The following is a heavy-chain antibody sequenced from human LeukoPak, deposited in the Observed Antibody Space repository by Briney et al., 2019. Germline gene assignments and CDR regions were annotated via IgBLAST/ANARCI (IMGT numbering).Heavy chain of an antibody. CDR1: GGPVTSGSYY. D-gene: IGHD2-15*01. J-gene: IGHJ4*02. Sequence: SETLSLTCSVSGGPVTSGSYYWSWIRQPPGKELEWIGYISYRGSTNYNPSLKSRVTISVDTSKNQFSLKLSSVTAADTAVYYCVRDHSWGDFDYWGQGTLVTVSS. CDR2: ISYRGST. V-gene: IGHV4-61*01. CDR3: VRDHSWGDFDY.